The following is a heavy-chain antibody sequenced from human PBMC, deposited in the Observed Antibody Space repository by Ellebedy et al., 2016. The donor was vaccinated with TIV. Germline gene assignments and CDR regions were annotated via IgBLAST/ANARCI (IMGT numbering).Heavy chain of an antibody. D-gene: IGHD2-15*01. Sequence: GESLKISCAASEFTFSTYHLHWVRPAQDKGLEWVAVIWYDGTAKFYAEYVKGRFTISRDTSQNTLYLEMNSLRADDTALYYCARELGGSGGSDFDYWGQGTLVTVSS. CDR3: ARELGGSGGSDFDY. V-gene: IGHV3-33*01. CDR1: EFTFSTYH. J-gene: IGHJ4*02. CDR2: IWYDGTAK.